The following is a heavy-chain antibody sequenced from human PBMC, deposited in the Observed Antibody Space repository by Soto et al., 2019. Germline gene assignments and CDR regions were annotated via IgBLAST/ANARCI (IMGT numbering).Heavy chain of an antibody. CDR1: GFTFSSYG. D-gene: IGHD3-10*01. CDR3: AKALLQSHYYASGTYYFDS. CDR2: IDDTGGGT. V-gene: IGHV3-23*01. J-gene: IGHJ4*02. Sequence: GGSLRLSCGASGFTFSSYGMTWVRQAPGKGLEWVSSIDDTGGGTFYTDSVKGRFTISRDNSKNTLYLQMNNMRAEDTAVYFCAKALLQSHYYASGTYYFDSWGQGTRVTVSS.